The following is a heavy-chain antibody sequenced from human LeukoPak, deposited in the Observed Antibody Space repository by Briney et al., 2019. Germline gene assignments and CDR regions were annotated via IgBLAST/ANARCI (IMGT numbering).Heavy chain of an antibody. V-gene: IGHV4-4*07. CDR2: IYTSGRN. Sequence: SETLSLTCTVSGGSISSYYGSWVRQPAGKGMEWLGRIYTSGRNNYNPSLKRRVTMSVDTSKTQFSLKLSSVTAADTAVYYCARDRGYSYAFGYWGQGTLVTVSS. CDR1: GGSISSYY. D-gene: IGHD5-18*01. CDR3: ARDRGYSYAFGY. J-gene: IGHJ4*02.